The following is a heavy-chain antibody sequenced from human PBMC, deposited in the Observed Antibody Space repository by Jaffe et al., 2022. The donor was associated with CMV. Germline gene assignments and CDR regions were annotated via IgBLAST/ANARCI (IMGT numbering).Heavy chain of an antibody. CDR1: GFTFSDYY. V-gene: IGHV3-11*06. J-gene: IGHJ4*02. CDR3: ATKSDYGDYFDY. CDR2: ISSSSSYT. Sequence: QVQLVESGGGLVKPGGSLRLSCAASGFTFSDYYMSWIRQAPGKGLEWVSYISSSSSYTNYADSVKGRFTISRDNAKNSLYLQMNSLRAEDTAVYYCATKSDYGDYFDYWGQGTLVTVSS. D-gene: IGHD4-17*01.